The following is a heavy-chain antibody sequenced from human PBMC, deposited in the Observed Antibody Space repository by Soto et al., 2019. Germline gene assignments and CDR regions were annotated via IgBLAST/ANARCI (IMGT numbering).Heavy chain of an antibody. CDR2: VHDSWGS. CDR1: GGSISNYY. Sequence: SETLSLTCTVSGGSISNYYWSWFRQTPGKGLEWIGYVHDSWGSNYNPSLKSRVTISLDMSKNQFSLKLTSVTAADTAVYFCARGRVVGPWGQGALVTVSS. J-gene: IGHJ5*02. V-gene: IGHV4-59*01. CDR3: ARGRVVGP. D-gene: IGHD1-26*01.